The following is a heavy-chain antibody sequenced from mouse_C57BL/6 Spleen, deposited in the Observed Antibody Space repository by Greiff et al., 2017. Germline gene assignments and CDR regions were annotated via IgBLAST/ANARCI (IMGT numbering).Heavy chain of an antibody. CDR3: ARAYYDYDYYAMDY. Sequence: VQLKESGPGLVKPSQSLSLTCSVTGYSITSGYYWNWIRQFPGNKLEWMGYISYDGSNNYNPSLKNRISITRDTSKNQFFLKLNSVTTEDTATYYCARAYYDYDYYAMDYWGQGTSVTVSS. V-gene: IGHV3-6*01. J-gene: IGHJ4*01. CDR1: GYSITSGYY. CDR2: ISYDGSN. D-gene: IGHD2-4*01.